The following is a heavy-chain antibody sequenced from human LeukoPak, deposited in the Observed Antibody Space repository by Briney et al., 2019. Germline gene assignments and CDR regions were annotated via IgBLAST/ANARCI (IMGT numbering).Heavy chain of an antibody. CDR1: GYSFTSYC. D-gene: IGHD3-16*01. Sequence: GESLKISCKGSGYSFTSYCITWVRQMPGKGLEWMGRIDPSESYTNYSPSFQGHVTISADKSITTAYLQWSSLKASDTAMYYCARLEGGVIVDYWGQGTLVTVSS. CDR2: IDPSESYT. V-gene: IGHV5-10-1*01. CDR3: ARLEGGVIVDY. J-gene: IGHJ4*02.